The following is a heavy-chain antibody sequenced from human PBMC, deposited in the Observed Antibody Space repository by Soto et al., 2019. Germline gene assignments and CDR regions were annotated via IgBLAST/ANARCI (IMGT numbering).Heavy chain of an antibody. CDR3: ARDLTTVTTPVDY. V-gene: IGHV3-48*01. J-gene: IGHJ4*02. CDR1: GFTFSSYS. D-gene: IGHD4-17*01. CDR2: ISSSSSTI. Sequence: PGGSLRLSCAASGFTFSSYSMNWVRQAPGKGLEWVSYISSSSSTIYYADSVKGRFTISRDNAKNSLYLQMNSLRAEDTAVYYGARDLTTVTTPVDYWGQGTLVTVSS.